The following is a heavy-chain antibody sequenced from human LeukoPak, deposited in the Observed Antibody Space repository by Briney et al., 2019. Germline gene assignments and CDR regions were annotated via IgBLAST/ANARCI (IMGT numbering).Heavy chain of an antibody. CDR3: ARNLGRDYFDY. D-gene: IGHD1-14*01. Sequence: SETLSLTCTVSGGSISSGTHYWSWIRQPAGKGLEWIGRIYTSGSTNYNPSLKSRVTISVGTSKNQFSLKLSSVTAADTAVYYCARNLGRDYFDYWGQGNLVTVSS. V-gene: IGHV4-61*02. CDR1: GGSISSGTHY. J-gene: IGHJ4*02. CDR2: IYTSGST.